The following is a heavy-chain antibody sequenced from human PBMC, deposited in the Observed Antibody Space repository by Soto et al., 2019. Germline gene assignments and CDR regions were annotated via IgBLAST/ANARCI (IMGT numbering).Heavy chain of an antibody. CDR2: ISGSGGST. Sequence: EVQLLESGGGLVQPGGSLRLSCAASGFIFSSYAMSWVRQAPGKGLEWVSVISGSGGSTYYADSVKGRFTISRDNSRNTLYLQMSSLRADDTAVYYCAKDPSESGSYSPFDYWGQGTLVTVAS. J-gene: IGHJ4*02. V-gene: IGHV3-23*01. D-gene: IGHD1-26*01. CDR3: AKDPSESGSYSPFDY. CDR1: GFIFSSYA.